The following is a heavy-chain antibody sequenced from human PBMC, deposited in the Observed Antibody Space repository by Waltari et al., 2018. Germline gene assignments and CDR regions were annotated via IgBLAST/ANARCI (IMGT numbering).Heavy chain of an antibody. J-gene: IGHJ6*02. Sequence: QVQLQESGPGLVKPSETLSLTCTVPGRSISRSYWSWIRQPPGKGLEWIGYIYYSGSTNYNPSLKSRVTISVDTSKNQFSLKLSSVTAADTAVYYCASPGMDVWGQGTTVTVSS. CDR1: GRSISRSY. CDR3: ASPGMDV. CDR2: IYYSGST. V-gene: IGHV4-59*08.